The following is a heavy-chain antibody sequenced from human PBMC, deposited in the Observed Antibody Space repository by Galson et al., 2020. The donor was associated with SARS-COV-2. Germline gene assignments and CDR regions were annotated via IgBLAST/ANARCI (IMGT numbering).Heavy chain of an antibody. D-gene: IGHD4-17*01. J-gene: IGHJ6*02. CDR1: GFTFSSYA. CDR3: ASNSIMTRDYYYYGMDV. Sequence: GGSLRLSCAASGFTFSSYAMHWVRQAPGKGLEWVAGISYDGSNKYYADSVKGRFTISRDNSKNTLYLQMNSLRAEDTAVYYCASNSIMTRDYYYYGMDVWGQGTTVTVSS. V-gene: IGHV3-30*04. CDR2: ISYDGSNK.